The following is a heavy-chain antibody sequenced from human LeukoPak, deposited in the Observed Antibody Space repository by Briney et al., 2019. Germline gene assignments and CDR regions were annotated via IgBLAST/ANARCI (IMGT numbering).Heavy chain of an antibody. Sequence: SQTLSLTCTVSGGSISSGSYYWSWIRQPAGKGLGWIGRIYTSGSTNYNPSLKSRVTISVDTSKNQFSLKLSSVTAADTAVYYCARGYYDFWSGRDDYWGQGTLVTVSS. CDR2: IYTSGST. CDR3: ARGYYDFWSGRDDY. D-gene: IGHD3-3*01. V-gene: IGHV4-61*02. CDR1: GGSISSGSYY. J-gene: IGHJ4*02.